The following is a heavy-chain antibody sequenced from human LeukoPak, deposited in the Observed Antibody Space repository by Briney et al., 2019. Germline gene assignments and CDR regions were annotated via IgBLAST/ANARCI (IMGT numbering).Heavy chain of an antibody. Sequence: PSETLSLTCTVSGGSISSYYWSWIWQPPGKGLEWFGYIYYSGSTNYNPSLKSRVTISVDTSKNQFSLKLSSGTAADTAVYYCARDLYGAFDYWGQGTLVTVSS. CDR3: ARDLYGAFDY. D-gene: IGHD4-17*01. CDR2: IYYSGST. V-gene: IGHV4-59*01. J-gene: IGHJ4*02. CDR1: GGSISSYY.